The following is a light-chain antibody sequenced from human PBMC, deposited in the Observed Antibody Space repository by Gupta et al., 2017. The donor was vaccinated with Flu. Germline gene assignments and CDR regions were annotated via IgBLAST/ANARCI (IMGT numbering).Light chain of an antibody. CDR1: RGSIDDSC. CDR2: DDT. J-gene: IGLJ3*02. CDR3: QSFDSSDLTWV. V-gene: IGLV6-57*01. Sequence: TISCTRNRGSIDDSCVQWCQQRPGSSPTTVIFDDTQRPYGVPERFSASIDSSSSAASLTITGLKREDEADYYCQSFDSSDLTWVFGGGTKVTVL.